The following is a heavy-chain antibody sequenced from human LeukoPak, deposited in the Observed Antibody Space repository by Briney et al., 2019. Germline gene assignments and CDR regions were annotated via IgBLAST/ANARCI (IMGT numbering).Heavy chain of an antibody. V-gene: IGHV3-30-3*01. Sequence: SGGSLRLSCAASGFTFSSYAMHWVRQAPGKGLEWVAVISYDGSNKYYADSVKGRFTISRDNSKNTLYLQMNSLRAEDTAVYYCVKDFHNSWTFDYWGQGTLVTVSS. D-gene: IGHD6-13*01. CDR2: ISYDGSNK. CDR3: VKDFHNSWTFDY. CDR1: GFTFSSYA. J-gene: IGHJ4*02.